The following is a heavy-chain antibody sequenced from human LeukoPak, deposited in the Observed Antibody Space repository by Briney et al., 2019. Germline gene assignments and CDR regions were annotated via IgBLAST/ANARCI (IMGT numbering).Heavy chain of an antibody. CDR3: ARVGYCSSTSCHGFED. CDR1: GFTFSSYC. D-gene: IGHD2-2*01. J-gene: IGHJ4*02. CDR2: IKQDGSEK. Sequence: SGGSLRLSCAASGFTFSSYCMSWVRQAPGKGLEWVANIKQDGSEKYYVDSVKGRFTISRDNAKNSLYLQMNSLRAEDTAVYYCARVGYCSSTSCHGFEDWGQGTLVTVSS. V-gene: IGHV3-7*03.